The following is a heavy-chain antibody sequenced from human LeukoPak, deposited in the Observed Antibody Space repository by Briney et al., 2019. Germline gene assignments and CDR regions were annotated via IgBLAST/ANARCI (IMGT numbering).Heavy chain of an antibody. D-gene: IGHD2-21*01. J-gene: IGHJ5*02. Sequence: SETLSLTCTVSGVSINTYYWAWIRQPPGKGLEWIGHISFSGRTSYNPSLKSRLTMSVDPSKNQFSLKLTSVTAADTAVYYCATEVWSGHHWGQGTLVTVSS. CDR3: ATEVWSGHH. V-gene: IGHV4-59*01. CDR1: GVSINTYY. CDR2: ISFSGRT.